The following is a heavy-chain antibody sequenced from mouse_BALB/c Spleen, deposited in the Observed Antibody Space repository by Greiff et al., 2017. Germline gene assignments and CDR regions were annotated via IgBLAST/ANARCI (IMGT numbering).Heavy chain of an antibody. CDR2: ISSGGGST. CDR1: GFAFSSYD. J-gene: IGHJ4*01. Sequence: EVKLMESGGGLVKPGGSLKLSCAASGFAFSSYDMSWVRQTPEKRLEWVAYISSGGGSTYYPDTVKGRFTISRDNAKNTLYLQMSSLKSEDTAMYYCARKVVATRAMDYWGQGTSVTVSS. D-gene: IGHD1-1*01. CDR3: ARKVVATRAMDY. V-gene: IGHV5-12-1*01.